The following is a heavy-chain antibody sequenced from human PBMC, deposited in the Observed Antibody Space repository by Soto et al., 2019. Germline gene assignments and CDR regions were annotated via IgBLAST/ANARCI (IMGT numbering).Heavy chain of an antibody. CDR2: IIPIFGTA. D-gene: IGHD6-6*01. CDR3: ARDGGGSSSYYYYYGMDV. V-gene: IGHV1-69*01. J-gene: IGHJ6*02. CDR1: GGTFSSYA. Sequence: QVQLVQSGAEVKKPGSSVKVSCKASGGTFSSYAISWVRQAPGQGLEWMGGIIPIFGTANYAQKFQGRVTITADESTSTAYMELSSLRSEDTAVFYCARDGGGSSSYYYYYGMDVWGQGTTVTVSS.